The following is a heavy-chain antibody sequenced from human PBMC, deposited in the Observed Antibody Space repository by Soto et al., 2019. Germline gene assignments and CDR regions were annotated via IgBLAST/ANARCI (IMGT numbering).Heavy chain of an antibody. CDR3: ARDLGDGDFGVPY. V-gene: IGHV1-18*01. J-gene: IGHJ4*01. D-gene: IGHD2-21*02. Sequence: QVQLVQSGAEVKKPGASVKVSCKASGYTFTNSGFSWVRQAPGQGLEWVGWIRVNNGDTHYAQKRQGRVTMTTDTSTSTAFMELRSLTSDDTAVYYCARDLGDGDFGVPYWGHGTLMTVSS. CDR1: GYTFTNSG. CDR2: IRVNNGDT.